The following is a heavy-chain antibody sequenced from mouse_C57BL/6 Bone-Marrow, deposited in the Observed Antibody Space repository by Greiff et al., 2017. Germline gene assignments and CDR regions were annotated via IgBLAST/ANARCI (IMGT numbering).Heavy chain of an antibody. V-gene: IGHV1-55*01. J-gene: IGHJ4*01. D-gene: IGHD2-3*01. CDR2: IYPGSGST. Sequence: QVQLQQPGAELVKPGASVKMSCKASGYTFTSYWITWVKQRPGQGLEWIGDIYPGSGSTNYNEKFKSKATLTVDTSSSTAYMQLSSLTAEDSAVYYGARKQDGSAMDYWGQGTSVTVSS. CDR3: ARKQDGSAMDY. CDR1: GYTFTSYW.